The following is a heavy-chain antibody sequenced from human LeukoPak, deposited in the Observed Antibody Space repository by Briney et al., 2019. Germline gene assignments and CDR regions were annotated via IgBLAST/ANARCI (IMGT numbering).Heavy chain of an antibody. Sequence: GGSLRLSCAASGFTFSSYWMSWVRQAPGKGLEWVANIKQDGSEKYYVDSVKGRFTISRDNAKNSLYLQMNSLRAEDTAVYYCARAGGSIVGATFRYWGQGTLVTVSS. V-gene: IGHV3-7*01. CDR1: GFTFSSYW. CDR2: IKQDGSEK. CDR3: ARAGGSIVGATFRY. J-gene: IGHJ4*02. D-gene: IGHD1-26*01.